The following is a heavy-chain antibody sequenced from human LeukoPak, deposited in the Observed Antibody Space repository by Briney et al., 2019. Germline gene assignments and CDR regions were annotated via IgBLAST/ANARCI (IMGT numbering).Heavy chain of an antibody. J-gene: IGHJ4*02. Sequence: GGSLRLSCAASGFTVSSNYMSWVRQAPGKGLEWVAVISYDGSNKYYADSVKGRFTISRDNSKNTLYLQMNSLRAEDTAVYYCAKGGSSWYTDAEGDYWGQGTLVTVSS. CDR2: ISYDGSNK. D-gene: IGHD6-13*01. CDR3: AKGGSSWYTDAEGDY. CDR1: GFTVSSNY. V-gene: IGHV3-30*18.